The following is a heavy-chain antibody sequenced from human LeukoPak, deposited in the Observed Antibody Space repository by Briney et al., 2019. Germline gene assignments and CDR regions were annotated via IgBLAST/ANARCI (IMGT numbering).Heavy chain of an antibody. D-gene: IGHD3-10*01. V-gene: IGHV3-30-3*01. CDR1: GFTFSSYP. Sequence: GRSLTLSCAASGFTFSSYPMHWVRQDPGKGLEWVGVISYDGSNKYFAVSVKGRFTISRDNSKNTLYLQVSSLRAEDTAVYYCARDGGGYYASGTHYYFDCWGQGTLVTVSS. CDR2: ISYDGSNK. J-gene: IGHJ4*02. CDR3: ARDGGGYYASGTHYYFDC.